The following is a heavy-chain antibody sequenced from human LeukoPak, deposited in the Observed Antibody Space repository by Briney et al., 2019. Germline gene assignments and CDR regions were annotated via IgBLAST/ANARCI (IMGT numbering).Heavy chain of an antibody. CDR2: IIPIFGIA. V-gene: IGHV1-69*04. Sequence: SVKVSCKASGGTFSSYAISWVRQAPGQGLEWMGRIIPIFGIANYAQKFQGRVTITADKSTSTAYMELSSLGSEGTAVYYCARGGSGGDIWGQGTKVTVSS. J-gene: IGHJ3*02. D-gene: IGHD3-10*01. CDR3: ARGGSGGDI. CDR1: GGTFSSYA.